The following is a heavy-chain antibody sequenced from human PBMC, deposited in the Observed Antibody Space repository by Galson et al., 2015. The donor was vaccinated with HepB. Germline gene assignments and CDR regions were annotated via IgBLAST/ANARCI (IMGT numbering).Heavy chain of an antibody. CDR3: EQHTLTSGSYYGH. CDR1: GFTFSSHA. D-gene: IGHD1-26*01. V-gene: IGHV3-23*01. J-gene: IGHJ4*02. CDR2: MGGTSGTI. Sequence: SLRLSCAASGFTFSSHAMSWVRQAPGRGLEWVAAMGGTSGTIYYADSVKGRFTISRDNSKNTLYLQMNSLRVEDTATYYCEQHTLTSGSYYGHWGQGILVTVSS.